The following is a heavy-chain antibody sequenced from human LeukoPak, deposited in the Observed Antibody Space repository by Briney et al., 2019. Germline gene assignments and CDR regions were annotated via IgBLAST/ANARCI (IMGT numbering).Heavy chain of an antibody. CDR3: AREFGHCSGDNCFYFFDL. V-gene: IGHV1-18*01. D-gene: IGHD2-15*01. CDR1: GYTLTNYN. Sequence: GAPVNVSCKASGYTLTNYNISWVRQAPGQGLEWMGWINTHKGHTNFLQKFQGRVTVTTDISTNTAYMELRRLRSDDTAVYYCAREFGHCSGDNCFYFFDLWGQGSQVIVSS. J-gene: IGHJ4*02. CDR2: INTHKGHT.